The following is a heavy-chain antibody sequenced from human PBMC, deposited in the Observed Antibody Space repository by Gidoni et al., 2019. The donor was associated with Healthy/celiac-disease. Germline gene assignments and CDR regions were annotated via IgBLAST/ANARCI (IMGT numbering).Heavy chain of an antibody. CDR3: ARVATADWFDP. V-gene: IGHV4-39*01. CDR1: GGSISSSSYY. J-gene: IGHJ5*02. CDR2: IDYSGSP. D-gene: IGHD5-12*01. Sequence: QLQLQESGPGLVKPSETLSLTCTVSGGSISSSSYYWGWIRQPPGKGLEWIGSIDYSGSPYYNPSLKSRVTISVDTSKNQFSLKLSSVTAADTAVYYCARVATADWFDPWGQGTLVTVSS.